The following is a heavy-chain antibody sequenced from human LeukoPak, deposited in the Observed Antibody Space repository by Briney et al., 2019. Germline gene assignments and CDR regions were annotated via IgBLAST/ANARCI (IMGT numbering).Heavy chain of an antibody. CDR1: GYSFTTYW. Sequence: GESLKISCKGSGYSFTTYWIGWVRQMPGKGLELMGIIYPGDSDTRYSPSFQGQVTISADKSISTAYLQWSSLKASDTAMYYCATTVAGTSYAFDIWGQGTMVTVSS. D-gene: IGHD6-19*01. J-gene: IGHJ3*02. CDR2: IYPGDSDT. CDR3: ATTVAGTSYAFDI. V-gene: IGHV5-51*01.